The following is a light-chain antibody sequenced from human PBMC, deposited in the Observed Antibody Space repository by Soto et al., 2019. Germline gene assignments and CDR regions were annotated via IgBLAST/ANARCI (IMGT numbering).Light chain of an antibody. CDR1: HDVRSW. CDR3: QQANGAPWT. J-gene: IGKJ1*01. V-gene: IGKV1-12*02. Sequence: DIQMTQSPSSVSSSLGDRVTISCRASHDVRSWLAWYQQKPGEAPNLLIYGASTLQSGGPSRCSSSGAGTDSHLIISRLPPEDSATYYCQQANGAPWTFGQGTKVEIK. CDR2: GAS.